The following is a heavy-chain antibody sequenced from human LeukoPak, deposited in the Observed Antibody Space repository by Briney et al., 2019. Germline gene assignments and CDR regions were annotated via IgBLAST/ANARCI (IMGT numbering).Heavy chain of an antibody. CDR1: GFTFSNAW. V-gene: IGHV3-15*01. Sequence: GGSLRLSCAASGFTFSNAWMSWVRQAPGKGLEWVGRIKSKTDGGTTDYAAPVKGRFTISRDDSKNTLYLQMNSLKTEDTAVYYCTTEGYDILTGYYKDAFDIWGQGTMATVSS. CDR2: IKSKTDGGTT. J-gene: IGHJ3*02. CDR3: TTEGYDILTGYYKDAFDI. D-gene: IGHD3-9*01.